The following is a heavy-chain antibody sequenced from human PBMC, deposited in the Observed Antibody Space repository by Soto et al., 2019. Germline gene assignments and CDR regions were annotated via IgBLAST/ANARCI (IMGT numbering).Heavy chain of an antibody. CDR3: ARQYYFGSGSYYNRTFDF. D-gene: IGHD3-10*01. CDR2: IYHSGST. V-gene: IGHV4-30-2*01. J-gene: IGHJ4*02. CDR1: GGSISSGGYS. Sequence: SETLSLTCAVSGGSISSGGYSWSWIRQPPGKGLEWIGYIYHSGSTYYNPSLKSRVTISVDRSKNQFSLKLSSVTAADTAVYYCARQYYFGSGSYYNRTFDFWGEGTLVTVCS.